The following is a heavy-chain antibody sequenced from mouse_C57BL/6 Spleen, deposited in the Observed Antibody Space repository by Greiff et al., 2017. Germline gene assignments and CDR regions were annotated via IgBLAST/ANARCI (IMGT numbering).Heavy chain of an antibody. CDR3: ASYGSTGRGFAY. J-gene: IGHJ3*01. D-gene: IGHD1-1*01. V-gene: IGHV1-26*01. Sequence: EVQLQQSGPELVQPGASVKISCKASGYTFTDYYMNWVKQSHGKSLEWIGDINPNNGGTSYNQKFKGKATLTVDKSSSTAYMELRSLTSEDSAVYYCASYGSTGRGFAYWGQGTLVTVSA. CDR1: GYTFTDYY. CDR2: INPNNGGT.